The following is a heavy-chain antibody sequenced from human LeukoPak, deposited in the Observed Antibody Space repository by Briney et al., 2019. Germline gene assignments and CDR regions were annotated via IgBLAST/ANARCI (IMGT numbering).Heavy chain of an antibody. V-gene: IGHV3-21*01. J-gene: IGHJ3*02. CDR3: ARGRTAFDI. Sequence: GGSLRLSCAASGFTFSSYTMDWVRQAPGKGLEWVASISSAGGYIYYADSVKGRFTISRDNTKNSLYLQLDSLRAEDTAVYYCARGRTAFDIWGQGTMVTVSS. CDR2: ISSAGGYI. CDR1: GFTFSSYT.